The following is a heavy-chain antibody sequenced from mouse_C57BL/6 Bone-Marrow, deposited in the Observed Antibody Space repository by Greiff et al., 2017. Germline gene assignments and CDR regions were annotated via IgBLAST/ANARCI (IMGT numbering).Heavy chain of an antibody. CDR3: ASILLWLRRRRFDY. D-gene: IGHD2-2*01. J-gene: IGHJ2*01. CDR2: IDPANGNT. Sequence: EVQGVESVAELVRPGASVKLSCTASGFNIKNTYMHWVKQRPEQGLEWIGRIDPANGNTKYAPKFQGKATITADTSSNTAYLQLSSLTSEDTAIYYCASILLWLRRRRFDYWGQGTTLTVSS. V-gene: IGHV14-3*01. CDR1: GFNIKNTY.